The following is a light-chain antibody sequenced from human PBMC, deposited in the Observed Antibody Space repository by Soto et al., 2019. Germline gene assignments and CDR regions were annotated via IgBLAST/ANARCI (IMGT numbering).Light chain of an antibody. CDR1: QGISTH. V-gene: IGKV1-9*01. Sequence: IQLTQSPSSLSASVGDRVTITCRASQGISTHLAWYQQKPGGAPKLLIYAASTLQSGVPSRFSGSGSGTDFTLTISCLQSEDFATYYCQQYYSYPRTFGQGTK. J-gene: IGKJ1*01. CDR3: QQYYSYPRT. CDR2: AAS.